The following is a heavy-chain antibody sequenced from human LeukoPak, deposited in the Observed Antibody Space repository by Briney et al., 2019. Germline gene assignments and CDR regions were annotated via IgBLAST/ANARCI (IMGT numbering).Heavy chain of an antibody. CDR1: GFTFSSYA. V-gene: IGHV3-23*01. Sequence: GGSLRLSCAASGFTFSSYAMSWVRQAPGKGLEWVSAISGSGGSTYYADSVKGRFTISRDNSKNTLYLQMNSLRAEDTAVYYCAKGGNDYGDYLRWWGYYYYGMDVWGQGTTVTVSS. J-gene: IGHJ6*02. D-gene: IGHD4-17*01. CDR3: AKGGNDYGDYLRWWGYYYYGMDV. CDR2: ISGSGGST.